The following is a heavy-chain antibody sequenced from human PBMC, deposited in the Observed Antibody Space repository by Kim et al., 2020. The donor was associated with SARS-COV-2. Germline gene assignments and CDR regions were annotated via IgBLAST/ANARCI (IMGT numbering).Heavy chain of an antibody. CDR2: IYYRGST. CDR3: AREMLHNWFDP. V-gene: IGHV4-59*13. J-gene: IGHJ5*02. Sequence: SETLSLTCTVSGGSISSNYWSWIRQPPGKGLEWIGYIYYRGSTNYNPSLQSRVIMSIDTSKNQFSLKLSSVTAADTAVYYCAREMLHNWFDPCGQGTLVT. CDR1: GGSISSNY. D-gene: IGHD2-15*01.